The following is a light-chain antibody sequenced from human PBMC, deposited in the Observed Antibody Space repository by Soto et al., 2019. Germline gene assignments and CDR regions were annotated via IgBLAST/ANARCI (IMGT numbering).Light chain of an antibody. CDR1: QSVSSSY. CDR3: QQYGSSPMYT. J-gene: IGKJ2*01. CDR2: GAS. Sequence: EIVLTQSPGTLSLSPGERATLSCRASQSVSSSYLAWYRQKPGQAPRLLIYGASSTATGIPDRVSGSGSGTDFTLTISRLEPEDFAVYYCQQYGSSPMYTFGQGTKLEIK. V-gene: IGKV3-20*01.